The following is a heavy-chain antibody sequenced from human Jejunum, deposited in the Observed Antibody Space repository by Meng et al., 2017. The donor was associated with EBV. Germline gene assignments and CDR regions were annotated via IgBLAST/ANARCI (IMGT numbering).Heavy chain of an antibody. Sequence: SAQGRVNPSASLSLTCTLSGGSVRSCGYYWSCIRQPPGKGLEWIGYIYNSESTNYKSSLKSRVTISADTSKNQFSLRLSSVTAADTAVYYCARDQNGSYFAYWGQGTLVTVSS. J-gene: IGHJ4*02. CDR1: GGSVRSCGYY. CDR3: ARDQNGSYFAY. V-gene: IGHV4-61*08. D-gene: IGHD1-26*01. CDR2: IYNSEST.